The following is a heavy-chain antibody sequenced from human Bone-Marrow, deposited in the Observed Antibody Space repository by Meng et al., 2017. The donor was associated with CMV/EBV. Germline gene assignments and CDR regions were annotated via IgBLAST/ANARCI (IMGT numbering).Heavy chain of an antibody. D-gene: IGHD6-6*01. Sequence: SGYPFNGYYMHWVRQAPGQGLEWMGWINPNSGGTNYAQKFQGRVTMTRDTSISTAYMELSRLRSDDTAVYYCARDKSIAARRSNWFDPWGQGTLVTVSS. CDR3: ARDKSIAARRSNWFDP. V-gene: IGHV1-2*02. CDR2: INPNSGGT. J-gene: IGHJ5*02. CDR1: GYPFNGYY.